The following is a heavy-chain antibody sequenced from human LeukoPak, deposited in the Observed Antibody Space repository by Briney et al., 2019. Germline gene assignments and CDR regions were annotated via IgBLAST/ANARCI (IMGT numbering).Heavy chain of an antibody. CDR3: ARDPGYYYDSSGYYDY. V-gene: IGHV3-7*01. CDR1: GFTFSSYW. J-gene: IGHJ4*02. Sequence: GGSLRLSCAASGFTFSSYWMSWVRQAPGKGLEWVANIKQDRSEKYYVDSVKGRFTISRDSAKNSLYLQMNSLRAEDTAVYYCARDPGYYYDSSGYYDYWGQGTLVTVSS. CDR2: IKQDRSEK. D-gene: IGHD3-22*01.